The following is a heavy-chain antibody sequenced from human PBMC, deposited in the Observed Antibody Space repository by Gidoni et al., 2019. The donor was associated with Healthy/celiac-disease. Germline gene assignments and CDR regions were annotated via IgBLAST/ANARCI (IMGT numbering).Heavy chain of an antibody. CDR3: AKEQSDYGDYEDDYYYYYMDV. V-gene: IGHV3-23*01. CDR1: GFTFSSYA. CDR2: ISGSGGST. Sequence: VQLLESGGGLVQPGGSLRLSCAASGFTFSSYAMSWVRQAPGKGLEWVSAISGSGGSTYYADSVKGRFTISRDNSKNTLYLQMNSLRAEDTAVYYCAKEQSDYGDYEDDYYYYYMDVWGKGTTVTVSS. D-gene: IGHD4-17*01. J-gene: IGHJ6*03.